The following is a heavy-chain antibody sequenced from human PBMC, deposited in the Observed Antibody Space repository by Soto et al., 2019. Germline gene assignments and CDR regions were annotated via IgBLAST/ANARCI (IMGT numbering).Heavy chain of an antibody. V-gene: IGHV3-30*03. J-gene: IGHJ4*02. CDR3: ARHGYSYGGGYFDY. Sequence: GGSLGLSCGASGFTFSSYGMHWVRQAPGKGLEWVAVISYDGSNKYYADSVKGRFTISRDNSKNTLYLQMNSLRAEDTAVYYCARHGYSYGGGYFDYWGQGTLVTVSS. CDR2: ISYDGSNK. CDR1: GFTFSSYG. D-gene: IGHD5-18*01.